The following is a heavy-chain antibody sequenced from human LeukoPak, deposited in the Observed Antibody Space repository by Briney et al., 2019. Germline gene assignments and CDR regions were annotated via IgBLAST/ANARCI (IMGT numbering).Heavy chain of an antibody. CDR1: GFTFSDYY. Sequence: GGSLRLSCAASGFTFSDYYMSWIRQAPGKGLEWVSYISSSGSTTYYADSVKGRFTISRDNAKNSLYLQMNSLRAEDTAVYYCASDVDTAMAGYWGQGTLVTVSS. CDR3: ASDVDTAMAGY. D-gene: IGHD5-18*01. V-gene: IGHV3-11*04. CDR2: ISSSGSTT. J-gene: IGHJ4*02.